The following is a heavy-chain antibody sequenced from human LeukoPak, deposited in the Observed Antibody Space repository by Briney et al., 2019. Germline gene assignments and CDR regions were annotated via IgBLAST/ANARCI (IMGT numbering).Heavy chain of an antibody. CDR3: ARGGDSSGYTAPFFDY. J-gene: IGHJ4*02. CDR1: GFTVSSNY. V-gene: IGHV3-53*01. Sequence: GGSLRLSCAASGFTVSSNYMSWVRQAPGTGLEWLSVIYSGGSTYYADSVKCRFTISRDNSKNTLYLQMNSLRAEDTAVYYCARGGDSSGYTAPFFDYWGQGTLVTVSS. CDR2: IYSGGST. D-gene: IGHD3-22*01.